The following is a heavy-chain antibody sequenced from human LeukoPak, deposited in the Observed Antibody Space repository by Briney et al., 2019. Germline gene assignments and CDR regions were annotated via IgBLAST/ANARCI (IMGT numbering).Heavy chain of an antibody. V-gene: IGHV1-18*01. CDR2: ISAYNGNT. D-gene: IGHD1-26*01. Sequence: ASVKVSCKASGYTFTSYGISWVRQAPGQGLEWMGWISAYNGNTNCAQKLQGRVTMTTDTSTSTAYMELRSLRSDDTAVYYCARDLRDSGSYYYYYYGMDVWGQGTTVTVSS. CDR1: GYTFTSYG. J-gene: IGHJ6*02. CDR3: ARDLRDSGSYYYYYYGMDV.